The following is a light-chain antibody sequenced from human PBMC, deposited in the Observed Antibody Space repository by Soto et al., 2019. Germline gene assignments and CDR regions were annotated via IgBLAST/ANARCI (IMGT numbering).Light chain of an antibody. V-gene: IGLV2-14*01. Sequence: QSALTQPASVSGSPGQSITISCTGTSSDVGGYNYVSWYQQHPGKAPKLMIYDVSNRPSGVSNRFSGSKSGNTASLTISGLQAEDEADYYCSSYTSSSTSVFGGGTKPPS. J-gene: IGLJ2*01. CDR2: DVS. CDR1: SSDVGGYNY. CDR3: SSYTSSSTSV.